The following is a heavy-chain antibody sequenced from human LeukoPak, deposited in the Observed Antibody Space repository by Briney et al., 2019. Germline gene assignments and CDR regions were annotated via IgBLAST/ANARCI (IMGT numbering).Heavy chain of an antibody. V-gene: IGHV4-4*07. CDR2: IYTSGST. Sequence: SETLSLTCTVSGGSISSYYWSWIRQPARKGLEWIGRIYTSGSTNYNPSLKSRVTMSVDTSKNQFSLKLSSVTAADTAVYYCARDVRYCSGGSCPMAYYYYYYGMDVWGQGTTVTVSS. D-gene: IGHD2-15*01. J-gene: IGHJ6*02. CDR1: GGSISSYY. CDR3: ARDVRYCSGGSCPMAYYYYYYGMDV.